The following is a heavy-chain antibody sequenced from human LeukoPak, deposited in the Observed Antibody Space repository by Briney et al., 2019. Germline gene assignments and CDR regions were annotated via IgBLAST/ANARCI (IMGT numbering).Heavy chain of an antibody. CDR2: IYHSGST. CDR3: ARISSSWLLDY. Sequence: SETLSLTCAVYGGSFSGYYWSWIRQPPGKGLEWIGEIYHSGSTNYNPSLKSRVTISVDKSKNQFSLKLSSVTAADTAVYYCARISSSWLLDYWGQGTLVTVSS. CDR1: GGSFSGYY. D-gene: IGHD6-13*01. J-gene: IGHJ4*02. V-gene: IGHV4-34*01.